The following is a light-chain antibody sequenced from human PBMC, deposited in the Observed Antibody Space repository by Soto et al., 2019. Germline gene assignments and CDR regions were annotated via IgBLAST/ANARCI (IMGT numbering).Light chain of an antibody. Sequence: DIVMTQSPLSLHVTTGEPASISCRSNHSLLHSNGYNYLDWYLQKPGQSPQLLIYLGSNRASGVPARFSGSGSGTDFTLKISRVEAEDVGVYYCMQALQTRSTFGQGTKVDI. CDR1: HSLLHSNGYNY. CDR3: MQALQTRST. V-gene: IGKV2-28*01. J-gene: IGKJ1*01. CDR2: LGS.